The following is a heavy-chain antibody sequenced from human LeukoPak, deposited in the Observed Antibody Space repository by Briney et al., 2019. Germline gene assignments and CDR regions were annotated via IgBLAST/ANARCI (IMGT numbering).Heavy chain of an antibody. CDR1: GFTVSSNY. Sequence: GGSLRLSCAASGFTVSSNYMSWVRRAPGKGLEWVSVIYSGGSTYYADSVKGRFTISRDNSKNTLYLQMNSLRAEDTAVYYCARSPIPHYYGSGSYSYYFDYWGQGTLVTVSS. J-gene: IGHJ4*02. CDR2: IYSGGST. V-gene: IGHV3-66*01. D-gene: IGHD3-10*01. CDR3: ARSPIPHYYGSGSYSYYFDY.